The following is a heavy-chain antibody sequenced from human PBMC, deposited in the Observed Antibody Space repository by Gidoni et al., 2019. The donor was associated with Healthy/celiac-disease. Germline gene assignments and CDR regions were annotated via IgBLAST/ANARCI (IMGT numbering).Heavy chain of an antibody. D-gene: IGHD4-17*01. CDR3: TRPSNDYGDYGWFDP. CDR1: GFPFSGPA. CDR2: IRSKANSYAT. V-gene: IGHV3-73*01. Sequence: EVQLVESGGGLVQPGGSLKLSCAASGFPFSGPAMPWVGQASGKGLEWVGRIRSKANSYATAYAASVKGRFTISRDDSKNTAYLQMNSLKTEDTAVYYCTRPSNDYGDYGWFDPWGQGTLVTVSS. J-gene: IGHJ5*02.